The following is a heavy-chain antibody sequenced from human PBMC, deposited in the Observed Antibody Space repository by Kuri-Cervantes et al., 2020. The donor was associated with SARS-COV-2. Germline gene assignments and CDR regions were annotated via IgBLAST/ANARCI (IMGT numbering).Heavy chain of an antibody. J-gene: IGHJ6*02. CDR2: ISYNGSNE. CDR1: GFTFSNYG. V-gene: IGHV3-30*18. CDR3: AKDPGTMARGHYYYSMDV. Sequence: GGSLRLSCAASGFTFSNYGMHWVRQAPGKGLEWVAVISYNGSNEYYADSVKGRFTISRDNSKNTLYLQVNSLRAEDTSVYYCAKDPGTMARGHYYYSMDVWGQGTTVTVS. D-gene: IGHD3-10*01.